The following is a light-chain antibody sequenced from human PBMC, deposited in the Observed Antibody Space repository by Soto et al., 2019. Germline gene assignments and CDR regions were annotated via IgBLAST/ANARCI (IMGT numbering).Light chain of an antibody. CDR3: AAWDDSLNGYV. CDR1: SSNIGSNT. Sequence: QSVLTQPPSASGTPGQRVTISCSGSSSNIGSNTVNWYQQLPGTAPKLLIYSNNQRPSGVPDRFSCSKSGTSASLAISGLQYEDEADYYCAAWDDSLNGYVFGTGTKVTVL. V-gene: IGLV1-44*01. CDR2: SNN. J-gene: IGLJ1*01.